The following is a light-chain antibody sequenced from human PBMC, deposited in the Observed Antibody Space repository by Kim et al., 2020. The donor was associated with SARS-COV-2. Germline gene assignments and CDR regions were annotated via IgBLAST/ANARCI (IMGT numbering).Light chain of an antibody. V-gene: IGLV6-57*03. CDR2: EDD. CDR3: QSSDPSSHWV. J-gene: IGLJ3*02. CDR1: SATIPTNS. Sequence: KAIIHPCTRVSATIPTNSVQWDQRRPGSAPTTVIYEDDRRPSRVPDRFSGSIDCSSNSASLTISGRKTEDEADYYCQSSDPSSHWVFGGGTQLTVL.